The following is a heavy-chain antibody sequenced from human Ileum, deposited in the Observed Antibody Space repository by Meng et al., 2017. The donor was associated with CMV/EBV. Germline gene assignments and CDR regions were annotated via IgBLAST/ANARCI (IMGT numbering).Heavy chain of an antibody. D-gene: IGHD5-18*01. J-gene: IGHJ6*02. Sequence: ASVKVSCKASGYTFTTYDMHWVRQAPGQGLEWMGIINSRGGSTSYAKKFQGRVTMTRDTSTSTVYMELSSLRSEDTAVYYCARDRVTRALRDYYYYGMDVWGQGTTVTVSS. CDR3: ARDRVTRALRDYYYYGMDV. CDR2: INSRGGST. CDR1: GYTFTTYD. V-gene: IGHV1-46*01.